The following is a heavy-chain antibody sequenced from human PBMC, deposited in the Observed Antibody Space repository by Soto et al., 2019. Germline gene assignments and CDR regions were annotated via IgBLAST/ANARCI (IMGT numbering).Heavy chain of an antibody. CDR3: ARDPGHSGSYYYYLLAV. J-gene: IGHJ6*02. CDR2: INPNSGGT. D-gene: IGHD1-26*01. V-gene: IGHV1-2*04. CDR1: GYTFTGYY. Sequence: ASVKVSCKASGYTFTGYYMHWVRQAPGQGLEWMGWINPNSGGTNYAQKFQGWVTMTRDTSISTAYMELSRLRSDDTAVYYCARDPGHSGSYYYYLLAVWGQGTTVPVSS.